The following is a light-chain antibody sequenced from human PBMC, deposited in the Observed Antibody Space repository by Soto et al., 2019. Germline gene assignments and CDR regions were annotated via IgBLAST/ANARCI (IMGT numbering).Light chain of an antibody. Sequence: LTQTSSVSVAPGQTARISCGGNNIGGKSVHWYQQKPGQAPVVVVYDDSDRPSGIPERFSGSNSGNTATLTISRVEAGDEADYHCQVWDDNSDHHVFGTGTKVTVL. J-gene: IGLJ1*01. CDR1: NIGGKS. V-gene: IGLV3-21*02. CDR3: QVWDDNSDHHV. CDR2: DDS.